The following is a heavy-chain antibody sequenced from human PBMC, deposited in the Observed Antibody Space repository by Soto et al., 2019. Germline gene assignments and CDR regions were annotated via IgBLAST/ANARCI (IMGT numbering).Heavy chain of an antibody. D-gene: IGHD3-22*01. CDR1: GYTFTSYW. J-gene: IGHJ4*02. Sequence: GESLKISCKASGYTFTSYWIGWVRQMPGKGLEWMGIIYPSNSETRFSPSFQGQVTLSADKSIFAAYLQWSSLKASDTAIYYCARQAYHYDTYSFGYWGQGTLVTVSS. CDR3: ARQAYHYDTYSFGY. V-gene: IGHV5-51*01. CDR2: IYPSNSET.